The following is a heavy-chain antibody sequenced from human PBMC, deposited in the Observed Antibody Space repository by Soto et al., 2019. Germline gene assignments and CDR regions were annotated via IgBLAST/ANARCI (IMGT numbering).Heavy chain of an antibody. CDR2: INNDGSRT. J-gene: IGHJ4*02. Sequence: LRLSCAASGFTFSNYWIHWVRQVPGEGLVWVSSINNDGSRTWYADSVRGRIAMSRDNARNLVSLQMNSLRAEDTAVYYCGTTFEYWGQGALVTVSS. CDR3: GTTFEY. V-gene: IGHV3-74*01. CDR1: GFTFSNYW. D-gene: IGHD1-26*01.